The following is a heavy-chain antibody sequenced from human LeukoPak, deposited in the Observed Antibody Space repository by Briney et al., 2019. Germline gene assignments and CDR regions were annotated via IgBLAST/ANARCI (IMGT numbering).Heavy chain of an antibody. Sequence: SETLSLTCTVSGGSISSTSYYWGWIRQPPGKGLEWIGSIFYSGSPYYNPSLKSRVTISVDTSKNQFSLKLTSVTAADTAMYYCARLKGVPAADYWGQGTLVTVSS. CDR1: GGSISSTSYY. D-gene: IGHD2-2*01. CDR3: ARLKGVPAADY. CDR2: IFYSGSP. J-gene: IGHJ4*02. V-gene: IGHV4-39*01.